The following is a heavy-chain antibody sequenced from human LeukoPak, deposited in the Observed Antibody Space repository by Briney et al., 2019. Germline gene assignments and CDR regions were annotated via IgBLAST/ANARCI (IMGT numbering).Heavy chain of an antibody. D-gene: IGHD2-2*01. Sequence: GGSLRLSCAASGFTFSSYSMNWVRQTPGEGLEWVSSISSSSSYIYYADSVKGRFTISRDNAKNSLYLQMNSLRAEDTAVYYCARDTGYCSSTSCYREGGGATFFDYWGQGALVTVSS. J-gene: IGHJ4*02. CDR1: GFTFSSYS. CDR3: ARDTGYCSSTSCYREGGGATFFDY. V-gene: IGHV3-21*01. CDR2: ISSSSSYI.